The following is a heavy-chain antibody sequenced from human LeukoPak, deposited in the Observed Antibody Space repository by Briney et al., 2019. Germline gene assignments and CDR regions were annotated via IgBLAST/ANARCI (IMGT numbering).Heavy chain of an antibody. CDR1: GFTFSSYS. J-gene: IGHJ4*02. CDR3: ARRQEYSYGYAFDY. V-gene: IGHV3-48*01. CDR2: ISSSSSPI. Sequence: GGTLRLSCVASGFTFSSYSMNWVRQAPGKGLEWVSYISSSSSPIYYAESVKGRFTISRDNAKNSLYLQMNSLRAEDTAVYYCARRQEYSYGYAFDYWGQGTLVTVSS. D-gene: IGHD5-18*01.